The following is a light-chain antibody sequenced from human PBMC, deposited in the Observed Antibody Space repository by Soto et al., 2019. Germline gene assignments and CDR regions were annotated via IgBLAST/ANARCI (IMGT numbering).Light chain of an antibody. Sequence: DIVMTQSPDSLAVSLGERATINCKSSQRVLHSSRNKNYLAWYQQKPGQPPKLLISWASTRESGVPDRFSGSGSGTDFTLTISSLQAEDVAVYYCQQYFSTPFTFGPGTKVDIK. V-gene: IGKV4-1*01. J-gene: IGKJ3*01. CDR2: WAS. CDR3: QQYFSTPFT. CDR1: QRVLHSSRNKNY.